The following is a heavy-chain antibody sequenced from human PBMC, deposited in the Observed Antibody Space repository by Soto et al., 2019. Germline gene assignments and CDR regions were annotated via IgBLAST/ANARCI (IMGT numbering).Heavy chain of an antibody. V-gene: IGHV1-69*01. CDR3: ARDGRGGHPGRDYYYGLDV. J-gene: IGHJ6*02. D-gene: IGHD3-16*01. CDR2: IIPIFGTA. Sequence: QVQLVQSGAEVKKPGSSVKVSCKASGGTFSSYAISWVRQAPGQGLEWMGGIIPIFGTANYAQKFQGRVTTTADESTSTAYMELSSLRSEDTAVYYCARDGRGGHPGRDYYYGLDVWGQGTTVTVSS. CDR1: GGTFSSYA.